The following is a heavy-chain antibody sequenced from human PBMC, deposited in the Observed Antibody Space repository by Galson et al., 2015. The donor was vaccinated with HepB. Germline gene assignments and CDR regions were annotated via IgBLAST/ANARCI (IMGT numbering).Heavy chain of an antibody. Sequence: SVKVSCKASGYTLTSYTMHWVRQAPGQRLEWMGWINAGNGNTKFSQKFQGRVTITRDTSASTAYLELSSLRSEDTAVYYCAREGGELLNYWGQGTLVTVSS. CDR3: AREGGELLNY. J-gene: IGHJ4*02. D-gene: IGHD1-26*01. CDR2: INAGNGNT. CDR1: GYTLTSYT. V-gene: IGHV1-3*01.